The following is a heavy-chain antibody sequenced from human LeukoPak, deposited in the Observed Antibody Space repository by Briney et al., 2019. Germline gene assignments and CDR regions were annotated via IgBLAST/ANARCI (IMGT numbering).Heavy chain of an antibody. J-gene: IGHJ4*02. CDR3: AKVPPGYDSRPRTTFDY. D-gene: IGHD3-22*01. V-gene: IGHV3-23*01. Sequence: GGSLRLSCAASGFTFSSYAMGWVRQAPGKGLEWVSVISGSSDNTYFADSVRGRFTISRDNSKNTLYLQMSSLRAEDTAVYYCAKVPPGYDSRPRTTFDYWGQGTLVTVSS. CDR2: ISGSSDNT. CDR1: GFTFSSYA.